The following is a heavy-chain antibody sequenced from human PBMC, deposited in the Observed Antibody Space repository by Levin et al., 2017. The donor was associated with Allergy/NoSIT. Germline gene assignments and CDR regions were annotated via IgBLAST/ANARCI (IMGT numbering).Heavy chain of an antibody. D-gene: IGHD3-9*01. CDR3: ARNDILTGYYIPYYFDY. Sequence: LSLTCAASGFTFSSYSMNWVRQAPGKGLEWVSSISSSSSYIYYADSVKGRFTISRDNAKNSLYLQMNSLRAEDTAVYYCARNDILTGYYIPYYFDYWGQGTLVTVSS. J-gene: IGHJ4*02. CDR2: ISSSSSYI. V-gene: IGHV3-21*01. CDR1: GFTFSSYS.